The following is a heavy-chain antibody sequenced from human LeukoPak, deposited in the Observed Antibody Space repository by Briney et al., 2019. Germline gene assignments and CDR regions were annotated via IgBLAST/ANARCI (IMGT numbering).Heavy chain of an antibody. CDR3: ARVEMATIDY. D-gene: IGHD5-24*01. CDR2: IGTAGEI. Sequence: GGSLRLSCAASGFTFTSYGMSWVRQATGKGLEWVSGIGTAGEIYYPGSVKGRFTISRENAKKSLYLQMNSLRAGDTAIYYCARVEMATIDYWGQGTLVTVSS. V-gene: IGHV3-13*01. J-gene: IGHJ4*02. CDR1: GFTFTSYG.